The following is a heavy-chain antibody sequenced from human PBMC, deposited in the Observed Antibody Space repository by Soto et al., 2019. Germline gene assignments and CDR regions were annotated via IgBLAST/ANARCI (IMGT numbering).Heavy chain of an antibody. J-gene: IGHJ4*02. CDR2: IWDDGSND. V-gene: IGHV3-33*01. CDR1: GFTFNSYA. CDR3: ARDRYSTATHFDC. D-gene: IGHD4-17*01. Sequence: QVQLVESGGGVVRPGRSLRLSCAASGFTFNSYAMHWVRQAPGKGLEWVAVIWDDGSNDHYADSVRGRFTISRDNSKNTIYLQMSSLRAEDTAVYYCARDRYSTATHFDCWGQGTLVTVSS.